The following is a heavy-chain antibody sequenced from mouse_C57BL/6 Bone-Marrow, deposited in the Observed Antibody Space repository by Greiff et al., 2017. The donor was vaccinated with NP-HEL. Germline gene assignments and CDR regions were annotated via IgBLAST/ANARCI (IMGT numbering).Heavy chain of an antibody. CDR1: GYTFTDYE. J-gene: IGHJ2*01. CDR3: TGRAAGTDY. D-gene: IGHD3-1*01. Sequence: VQLQQSGAELVRPGASVTLSCKASGYTFTDYEMHWVKQTPMHGLEWIGSIDPETGGTAYNQKFKGKAILTADKSSSTAYMELRSLTSEDSAVYCCTGRAAGTDYWGQGTTLTVSS. CDR2: IDPETGGT. V-gene: IGHV1-15*01.